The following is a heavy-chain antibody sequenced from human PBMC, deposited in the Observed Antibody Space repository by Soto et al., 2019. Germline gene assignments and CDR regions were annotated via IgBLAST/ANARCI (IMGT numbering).Heavy chain of an antibody. V-gene: IGHV3-30*18. J-gene: IGHJ4*02. D-gene: IGHD6-19*01. CDR1: GFTFSGYG. Sequence: QVQLVESGGGVVKPGRSLRLSCEASGFTFSGYGMHWVRQAQGKGLAWVAAISNDASTKHYADSVKGRFTISRDNSKNTLDLQMNSLSAEDTAVYYCAKDRVSEHSSGWPQGHWGQGTLVTVSS. CDR2: ISNDASTK. CDR3: AKDRVSEHSSGWPQGH.